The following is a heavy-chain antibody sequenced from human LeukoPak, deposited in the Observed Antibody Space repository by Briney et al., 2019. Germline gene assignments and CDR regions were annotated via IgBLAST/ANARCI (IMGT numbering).Heavy chain of an antibody. Sequence: GASVKVSCKASGYTFTSYYMHWVRQAPGQGLEWVGIINPSGGSTSYAQKFQGRVTMTRDTSISTVYMELSRLRSDDTAVYYCASLRLAAAGNSGSYYYYGMDVWGQGTTVTVSS. J-gene: IGHJ6*02. CDR3: ASLRLAAAGNSGSYYYYGMDV. V-gene: IGHV1-46*01. CDR2: INPSGGST. D-gene: IGHD6-13*01. CDR1: GYTFTSYY.